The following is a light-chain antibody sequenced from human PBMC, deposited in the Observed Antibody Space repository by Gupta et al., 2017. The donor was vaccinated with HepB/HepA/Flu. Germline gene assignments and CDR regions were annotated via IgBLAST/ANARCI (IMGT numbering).Light chain of an antibody. CDR3: QQLNTYSLT. J-gene: IGKJ4*01. CDR2: AAS. CDR1: QGISSY. Sequence: IQMTKSPSSLSASAGDRVTITCRASQGISSYLAWYQQKPGKAPKLLIYAASTLQSGVPSRFSGSGSGTEFTLTISSLQPDDFATYYCQQLNTYSLTFGGGTKVEIK. V-gene: IGKV1-9*01.